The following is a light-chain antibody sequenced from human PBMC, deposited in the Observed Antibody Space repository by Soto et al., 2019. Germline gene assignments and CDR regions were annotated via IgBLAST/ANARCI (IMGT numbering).Light chain of an antibody. CDR3: MQATHFPRS. J-gene: IGKJ1*01. CDR2: EIS. V-gene: IGKV2-24*01. Sequence: DIVLTQTPLSSPVAVGQPASISCRSTQSLVHSNGDTYLSWLHQRPGQPPRVLISEISKRFSGVPDRCSGSGAGTDFTLRISAVQAEDVGTYYCMQATHFPRSFGQGTKVEL. CDR1: QSLVHSNGDTY.